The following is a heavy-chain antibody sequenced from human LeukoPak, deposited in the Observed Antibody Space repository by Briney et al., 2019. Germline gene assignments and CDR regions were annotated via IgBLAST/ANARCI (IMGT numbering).Heavy chain of an antibody. CDR2: ISSSSSYI. CDR3: ARVQYSSSWPFDY. D-gene: IGHD6-13*01. Sequence: PGGSLRLSCXAXXXXXXSXSMNWVRQAPGKGLEWVSSISSSSSYIYYADSVKGRFTISRDNAKNSLYLQMNSLRAEDTAVYYCARVQYSSSWPFDYWGQGTLVTVSS. J-gene: IGHJ4*02. V-gene: IGHV3-21*01. CDR1: XXXXXSXS.